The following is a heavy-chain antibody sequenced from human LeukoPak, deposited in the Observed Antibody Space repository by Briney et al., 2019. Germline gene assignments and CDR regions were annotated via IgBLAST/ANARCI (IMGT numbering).Heavy chain of an antibody. J-gene: IGHJ4*02. CDR2: ISSSSSYI. CDR3: AREYSSSSGLYY. D-gene: IGHD6-6*01. V-gene: IGHV3-21*01. Sequence: PGGSLRLSCAASGFIFSSYSMNWVRQAPGKGLEGVSSISSSSSYIYYADSVKGRFTISRDNAKNSLYLQMNSLRAEDTAVYYCAREYSSSSGLYYWGQGTLVTVSS. CDR1: GFIFSSYS.